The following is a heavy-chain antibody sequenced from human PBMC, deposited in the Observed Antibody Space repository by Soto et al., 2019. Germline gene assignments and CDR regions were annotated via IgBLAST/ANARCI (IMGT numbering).Heavy chain of an antibody. D-gene: IGHD2-21*01. Sequence: GGSLRLSCAASGFTFSSYGMHWVRQAPGKGLEWVAVIWYDGSNEYYADSVKGRFTISRDNSKNTLFLQMNSLRAEDTAVYYCAKDLWATGVLVAIALDSWGQGTLVTVSS. CDR2: IWYDGSNE. CDR3: AKDLWATGVLVAIALDS. V-gene: IGHV3-33*06. J-gene: IGHJ4*02. CDR1: GFTFSSYG.